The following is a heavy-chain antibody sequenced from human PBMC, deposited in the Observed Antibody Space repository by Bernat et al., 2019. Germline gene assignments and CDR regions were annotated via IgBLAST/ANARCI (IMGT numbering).Heavy chain of an antibody. CDR2: ISSDGSNK. J-gene: IGHJ4*02. D-gene: IGHD4-17*01. Sequence: VGRVESGGGVGQPGRALRLSCAASGFTFSSYGMHWVRQAPGTGLEWVAVISSDGSNKYYADSVKGRFTISRDKSKNTLYLQMNSLRAEDTAVYYCAKGALVYYGDYAFDYWGQGTLVTVSS. V-gene: IGHV3-30*18. CDR3: AKGALVYYGDYAFDY. CDR1: GFTFSSYG.